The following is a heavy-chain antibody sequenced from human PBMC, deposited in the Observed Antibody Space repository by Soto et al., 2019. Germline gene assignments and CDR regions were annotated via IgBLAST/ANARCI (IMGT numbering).Heavy chain of an antibody. Sequence: QVQLVQSGDEVKNPGASVKVSCKASGYTFTRYGIGWARQAPGQGLEWMGWINTYNGNTNYAQKVQGRATLTTDTFTSTAYMELRSLRSNDTAIYYCAMVDVYVTPNPQDVWGQGATVSVSS. CDR2: INTYNGNT. J-gene: IGHJ6*02. CDR3: AMVDVYVTPNPQDV. V-gene: IGHV1-18*01. CDR1: GYTFTRYG. D-gene: IGHD3-16*01.